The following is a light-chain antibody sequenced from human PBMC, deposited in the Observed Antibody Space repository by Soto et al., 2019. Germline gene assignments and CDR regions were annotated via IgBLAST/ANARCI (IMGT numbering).Light chain of an antibody. V-gene: IGKV1-13*02. Sequence: AIQLTQSPSSLSASVGDRVTITCRASQGIGSYLAWYQQKPGKAPNLLIYGASTLHSGVPSRFSGSVSGTDFTLTITSLQPEDFATYYCQQVDGDVTCGPGTKVDIK. CDR3: QQVDGDVT. J-gene: IGKJ3*01. CDR2: GAS. CDR1: QGIGSY.